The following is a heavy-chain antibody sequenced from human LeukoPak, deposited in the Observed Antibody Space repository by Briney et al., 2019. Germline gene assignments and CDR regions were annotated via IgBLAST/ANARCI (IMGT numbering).Heavy chain of an antibody. Sequence: ASVKVSCKASGYTFTSYDINWVRQATGQGLEWMGWISAYNGNTNYAQKLQGRVTMTTDTSTSTAYMELRSLRSDDAAVYYCARRVYYYDSSGYRRDAFDIWGQGTMVTVSS. J-gene: IGHJ3*02. CDR1: GYTFTSYD. D-gene: IGHD3-22*01. CDR2: ISAYNGNT. V-gene: IGHV1-18*01. CDR3: ARRVYYYDSSGYRRDAFDI.